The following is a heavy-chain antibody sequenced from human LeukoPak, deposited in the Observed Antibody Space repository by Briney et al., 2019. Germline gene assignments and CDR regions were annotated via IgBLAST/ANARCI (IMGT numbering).Heavy chain of an antibody. CDR3: ARVGIYYDSSGYFDP. J-gene: IGHJ5*02. Sequence: ASAKVSCKASGYTFTSYYMHWVRQAPGQGLEWMGIINPSGGSTSYAQKFQGRVTMTRDTSTSTVYMELSSLRSEDTAVYYCARVGIYYDSSGYFDPWGQGTLVTVSS. CDR1: GYTFTSYY. V-gene: IGHV1-46*01. D-gene: IGHD3-22*01. CDR2: INPSGGST.